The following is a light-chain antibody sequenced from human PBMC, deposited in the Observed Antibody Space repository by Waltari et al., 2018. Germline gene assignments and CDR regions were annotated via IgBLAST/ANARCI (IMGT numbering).Light chain of an antibody. J-gene: IGKJ1*01. CDR2: LVS. CDR3: MQARQTPWT. Sequence: DIVMTQSPLSLSVTPGEPASISCRSSQSLLHSSGNTFLDWYLQKPGLSPQLLIYLVSNRASGVPDRFSGSGSGTDFTLKISRVEAEEVGVYFCMQARQTPWTFGQGTKVEIK. V-gene: IGKV2-28*01. CDR1: QSLLHSSGNTF.